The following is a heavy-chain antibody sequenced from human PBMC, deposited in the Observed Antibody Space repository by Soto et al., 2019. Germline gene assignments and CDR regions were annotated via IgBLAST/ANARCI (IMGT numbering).Heavy chain of an antibody. Sequence: QVQLQESGPGLVKPSETLSLTCTVSGGSINSYYWSWIRQPPGKGLEWIGYIYYSGSTNYNPSLKSRVTISVDTSNNQFSLKLRAVTGADTAVYYCARRYGGNFDYWGQGPLVTVSS. CDR1: GGSINSYY. D-gene: IGHD1-26*01. J-gene: IGHJ4*02. CDR2: IYYSGST. V-gene: IGHV4-59*01. CDR3: ARRYGGNFDY.